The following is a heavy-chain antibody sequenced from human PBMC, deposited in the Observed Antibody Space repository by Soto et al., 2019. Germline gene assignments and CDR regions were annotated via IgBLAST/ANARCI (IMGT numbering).Heavy chain of an antibody. CDR2: IYYSGST. V-gene: IGHV4-59*01. D-gene: IGHD1-7*01. J-gene: IGHJ6*02. Sequence: QVQLQESGPGLVKPSETLSLTCTVSGGSISSYYWSWIRQPPGKGLEWIGYIYYSGSTNYNPSLKSRVTISVDTSKNQFSLKLSSVTAADTAVYYCARVFNGITGTTFNDYYYGMDVWGQGTTVTVSS. CDR1: GGSISSYY. CDR3: ARVFNGITGTTFNDYYYGMDV.